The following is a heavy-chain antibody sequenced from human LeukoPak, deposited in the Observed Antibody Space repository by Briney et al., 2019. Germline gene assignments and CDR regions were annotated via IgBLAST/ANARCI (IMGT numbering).Heavy chain of an antibody. Sequence: PGGSLRLSCVASGFSFSRDWMHWVRQAPGKGVAWVSRINSDGSSTSYADSVKGRFTISRDNVKNTLYLQMNSLRVEDTAVYYCARDSPQCSGGYCYFVYWGQGTLVTVSS. CDR2: INSDGSST. J-gene: IGHJ4*02. D-gene: IGHD2-15*01. CDR1: GFSFSRDW. V-gene: IGHV3-74*01. CDR3: ARDSPQCSGGYCYFVY.